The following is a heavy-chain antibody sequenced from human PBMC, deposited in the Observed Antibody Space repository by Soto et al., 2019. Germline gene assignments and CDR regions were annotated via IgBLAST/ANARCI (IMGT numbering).Heavy chain of an antibody. CDR3: ARTFDYYGMDV. CDR1: GYSIGSGYY. V-gene: IGHV4-38-2*01. Sequence: LSLTCAVSGYSIGSGYYWAWIRQSPGKGLEWIGSIYHAGSVYYNPSLNGRVALSMDTSKNHFSLKLTPVTAADTAVYYCARTFDYYGMDVWGQGTTVTVSS. J-gene: IGHJ6*02. CDR2: IYHAGSV.